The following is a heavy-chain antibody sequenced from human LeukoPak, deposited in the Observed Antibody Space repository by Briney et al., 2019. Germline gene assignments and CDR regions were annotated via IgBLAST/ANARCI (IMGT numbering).Heavy chain of an antibody. J-gene: IGHJ4*02. D-gene: IGHD3-22*01. V-gene: IGHV3-21*01. Sequence: GGSLRLSSAASGYTFSSYSMNWVRQAPGKGLEWVSFISSGSSYIYYADSVKGRFTISRDNAKKSLYLQINSLRAEDTAVYFYARSFYDSSGYPNFDYWGQGTLVTVSS. CDR3: ARSFYDSSGYPNFDY. CDR1: GYTFSSYS. CDR2: ISSGSSYI.